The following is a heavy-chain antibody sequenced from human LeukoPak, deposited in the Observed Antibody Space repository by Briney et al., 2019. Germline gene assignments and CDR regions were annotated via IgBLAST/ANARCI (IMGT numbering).Heavy chain of an antibody. CDR3: ARDLRGIVAPPR. V-gene: IGHV4-4*02. Sequence: PSETLSLTCAVSGDSISSPKWWSWVRQPPGKGLEWIGEVYHSGSGNYNPSVKSRVTISVDKSKNQFSLRLTSATAADTAVYYCARDLRGIVAPPRWGQGTLVSVSS. CDR2: VYHSGSG. D-gene: IGHD2-15*01. J-gene: IGHJ4*02. CDR1: GDSISSPKW.